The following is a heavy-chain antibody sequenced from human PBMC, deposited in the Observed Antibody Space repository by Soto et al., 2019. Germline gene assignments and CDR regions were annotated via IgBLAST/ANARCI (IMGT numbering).Heavy chain of an antibody. Sequence: SQNLSLTRAFSSDIVSSNSAAWNWIRQSPSRGLQWLGRTYYRSTWYNEYAASVKSRITINPDKSKNQFSLQLNSVTPEDTAVYYCGRSQGDRDLWGKGTLVTISS. CDR1: SDIVSSNSAA. J-gene: IGHJ5*02. CDR3: GRSQGDRDL. CDR2: TYYRSTWYN. D-gene: IGHD3-10*01. V-gene: IGHV6-1*01.